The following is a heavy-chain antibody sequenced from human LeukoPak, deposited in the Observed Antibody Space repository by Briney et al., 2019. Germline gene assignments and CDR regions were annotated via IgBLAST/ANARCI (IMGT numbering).Heavy chain of an antibody. CDR2: IFYTGST. V-gene: IGHV4-59*08. D-gene: IGHD6-19*01. Sequence: SETLSLTCTVSGGSISSYYWSWIRQPPGKGLEWIGYIFYTGSTNYNPSLKSRVTISVLTSKNRFSLKLTSVTAADTAVYYCARQNSGWYPPHHWGQGTLVTVSS. CDR1: GGSISSYY. CDR3: ARQNSGWYPPHH. J-gene: IGHJ1*01.